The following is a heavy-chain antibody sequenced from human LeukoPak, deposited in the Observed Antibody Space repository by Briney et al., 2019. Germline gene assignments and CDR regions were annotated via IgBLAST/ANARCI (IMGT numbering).Heavy chain of an antibody. D-gene: IGHD2-2*01. Sequence: SETLSLTCTVSGGSISSYYWSWIRQPPGKGLEWIGYIYYSGSTNYDPSLKSRATISVDTSKNQFSLKLSSVTAADTAVYYCARGGGDIVVVPAAKGHFDYWGQGTLVTVSS. V-gene: IGHV4-59*01. CDR1: GGSISSYY. J-gene: IGHJ4*02. CDR2: IYYSGST. CDR3: ARGGGDIVVVPAAKGHFDY.